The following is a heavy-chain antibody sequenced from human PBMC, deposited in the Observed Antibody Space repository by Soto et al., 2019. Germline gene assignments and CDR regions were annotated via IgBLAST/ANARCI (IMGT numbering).Heavy chain of an antibody. V-gene: IGHV3-21*01. CDR1: GFTFSSYS. CDR2: ISSSSSYI. J-gene: IGHJ6*03. CDR3: ARDRGCSGGSCTGFVDNYYYYYMDV. D-gene: IGHD2-15*01. Sequence: GGSLRLSCAASGFTFSSYSMNWVRQAPGKGLEWVSSISSSSSYIYYADSVKGRFTISRDNAKNSLYLQMNSLRAEDTAVYYCARDRGCSGGSCTGFVDNYYYYYMDVWGKGTTVTVSS.